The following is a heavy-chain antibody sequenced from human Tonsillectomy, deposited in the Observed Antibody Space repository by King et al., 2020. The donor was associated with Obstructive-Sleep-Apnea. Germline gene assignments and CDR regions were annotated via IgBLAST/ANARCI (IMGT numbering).Heavy chain of an antibody. CDR1: GFTVSSNY. Sequence: VQLVESGGGLVQPGGSLRLSCAVSGFTVSSNYMSWVRQAPGKGLEWVSVIYSGGSTYYAVSVKGRFTISRDNSKNTLYLQMNSLRAEDTAVYYCARDVAVAARGYWGQGTLVTVSS. V-gene: IGHV3-66*01. CDR2: IYSGGST. CDR3: ARDVAVAARGY. J-gene: IGHJ4*02. D-gene: IGHD6-19*01.